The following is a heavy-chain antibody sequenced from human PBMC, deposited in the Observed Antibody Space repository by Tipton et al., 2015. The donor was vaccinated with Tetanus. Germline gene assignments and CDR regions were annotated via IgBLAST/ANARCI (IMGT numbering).Heavy chain of an antibody. CDR1: GDTFSSYA. CDR2: IIPVFRTI. J-gene: IGHJ4*02. V-gene: IGHV1-69*14. CDR3: ARGFRAYGNYSFDY. D-gene: IGHD5-24*01. Sequence: VQLVQSGAEVKKPGSSVKVSCRDTGDTFSSYALIWVRQAPGQGLEWMGGIIPVFRTINYAQKFHGRVTITADKPTTTVYLELSDLRSEDTAVYYCARGFRAYGNYSFDYWGQGTLVAVSS.